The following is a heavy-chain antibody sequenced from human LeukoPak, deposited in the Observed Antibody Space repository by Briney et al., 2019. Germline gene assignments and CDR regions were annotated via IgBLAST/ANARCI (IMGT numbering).Heavy chain of an antibody. V-gene: IGHV3-33*01. CDR1: GFTFSSYG. CDR2: IWYDGTNK. CDR3: ARGYYDSSGYSFDY. J-gene: IGHJ4*02. Sequence: PGRSLRLSCAASGFTFSSYGMHWVRQAPGKGLEWVAVIWYDGTNKYYVDSVKGRFTVSRDNSKNTLYLQMNSLRAEGTAVYYCARGYYDSSGYSFDYWGQGTLVTVSS. D-gene: IGHD3-22*01.